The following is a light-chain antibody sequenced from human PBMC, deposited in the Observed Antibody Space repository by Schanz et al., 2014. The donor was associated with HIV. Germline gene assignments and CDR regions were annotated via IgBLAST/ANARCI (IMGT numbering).Light chain of an antibody. CDR1: ESIGSW. CDR2: KTS. Sequence: DIQMTQSPSTLSLYVGDTVTITCRANESIGSWLAWYQLKPGKAPKLLIYKTSSLETGIPSTFSGSGSGTEFTLTISSLQSEDFAAYYCQQYYSRSSTFGQGTKLEIK. V-gene: IGKV1-5*03. J-gene: IGKJ2*01. CDR3: QQYYSRSST.